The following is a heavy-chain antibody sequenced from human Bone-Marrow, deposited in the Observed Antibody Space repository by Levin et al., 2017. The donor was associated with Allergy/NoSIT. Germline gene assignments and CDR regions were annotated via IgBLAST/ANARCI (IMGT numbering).Heavy chain of an antibody. Sequence: GGSLRLSCKGSGYNFTNFWIGWVRQMPGKGLEWMGNIYAGNSDTRYSPSFQVQVTISADKSISTAYLQWSSLKASDTAIYYCARRYCTGCTCYPFDYWGQGTLVTVSS. CDR2: IYAGNSDT. CDR1: GYNFTNFW. V-gene: IGHV5-51*01. D-gene: IGHD2-8*02. J-gene: IGHJ4*02. CDR3: ARRYCTGCTCYPFDY.